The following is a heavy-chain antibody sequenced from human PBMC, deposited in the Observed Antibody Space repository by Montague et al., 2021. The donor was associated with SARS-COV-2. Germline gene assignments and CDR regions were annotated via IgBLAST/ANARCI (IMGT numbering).Heavy chain of an antibody. CDR1: GLTFRSYW. CDR2: IKQDGSEN. D-gene: IGHD6-19*01. V-gene: IGHV3-7*04. Sequence: SLRLSCAASGLTFRSYWMNWVRQAPGKGLEWVAHIKQDGSENNYVDSVKGRFTISRDNAKNSMYLQMNSLRAEDTALYYCVGGSGWLFDYWGQGTLVTVSS. J-gene: IGHJ4*02. CDR3: VGGSGWLFDY.